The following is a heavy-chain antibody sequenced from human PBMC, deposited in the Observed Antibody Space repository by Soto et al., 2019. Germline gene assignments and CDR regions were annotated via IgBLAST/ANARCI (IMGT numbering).Heavy chain of an antibody. D-gene: IGHD3-9*01. J-gene: IGHJ4*02. CDR1: GFTFSSYA. V-gene: IGHV3-23*01. CDR3: ASRYSDILTGLDY. Sequence: GGSLRLSCAASGFTFSSYAMNWVRQAPGKGLEWVSTVSGSGGTTYYADSVKGRFTISRDNSKNTLYLQMNSLRAEDTAVYYCASRYSDILTGLDYWGQGTLVTVSS. CDR2: VSGSGGTT.